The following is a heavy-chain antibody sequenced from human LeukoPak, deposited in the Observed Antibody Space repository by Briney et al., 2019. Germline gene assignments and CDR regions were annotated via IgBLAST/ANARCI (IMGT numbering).Heavy chain of an antibody. CDR3: ARVSYYDSSGNRGAFDY. Sequence: SETLSLTCAVYGGSFSGYYWSWIRQPPGKGLEWIGEIKHSGSTNYNPSLKSRVTISVDTSKNQFSLKLSSVTAADTAVYYCARVSYYDSSGNRGAFDYWGQGTLVTVSS. V-gene: IGHV4-34*01. CDR1: GGSFSGYY. D-gene: IGHD3-22*01. J-gene: IGHJ4*02. CDR2: IKHSGST.